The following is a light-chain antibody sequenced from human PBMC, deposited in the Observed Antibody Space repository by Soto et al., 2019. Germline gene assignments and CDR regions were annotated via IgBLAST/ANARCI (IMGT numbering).Light chain of an antibody. CDR3: QQYYDWYS. CDR1: RNIGSR. V-gene: IGKV3-15*01. Sequence: VVMTQSPATLSVSPGERATLSCRASRNIGSRLAWYQQTPGQAPRLLIYDASTRPTDIPARYSGSGSGTEFTLTISSLQSEDSAVYYCQQYYDWYSFGQGTKL. J-gene: IGKJ2*03. CDR2: DAS.